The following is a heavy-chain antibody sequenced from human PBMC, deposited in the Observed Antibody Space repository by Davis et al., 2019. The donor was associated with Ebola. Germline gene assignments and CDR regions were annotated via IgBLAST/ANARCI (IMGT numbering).Heavy chain of an antibody. J-gene: IGHJ4*02. Sequence: MPLETLPLTCSVSGGSIRSSSYYCAWIRQPPGEGLEWIGSMFYTGNTYINPSLKSRVTVSVDTSKNQFSLKLNSVTAADTAFYYCAIQIMGATRVFDYWGQGALVTVSS. V-gene: IGHV4-39*01. CDR3: AIQIMGATRVFDY. CDR1: GGSIRSSSYY. D-gene: IGHD1-26*01. CDR2: MFYTGNT.